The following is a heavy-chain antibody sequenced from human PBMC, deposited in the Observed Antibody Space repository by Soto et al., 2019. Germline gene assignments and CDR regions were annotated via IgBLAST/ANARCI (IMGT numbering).Heavy chain of an antibody. Sequence: VGSVRLSCAASGFTFSSYAMHWVRQAPGKGLEWVAVISYDGSNKYYADSVKGRFTISRDNSKNTLYLQMNSLRAEDTAVYYCARDREPWYYYDSSGPSPFDYWGQGTLVTVSS. V-gene: IGHV3-30-3*01. CDR1: GFTFSSYA. J-gene: IGHJ4*02. D-gene: IGHD3-22*01. CDR3: ARDREPWYYYDSSGPSPFDY. CDR2: ISYDGSNK.